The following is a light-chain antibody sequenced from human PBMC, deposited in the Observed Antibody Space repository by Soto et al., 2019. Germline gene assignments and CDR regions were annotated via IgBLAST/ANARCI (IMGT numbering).Light chain of an antibody. CDR3: QQYYSYPPT. Sequence: IQMTQSPSSFSASTGDRVTITCRASQGISSYLAWYQQKPGKAPKLLIYAASTLQSGVPSRFSGSGSGTDFTLTISCLQSEDFATYYCQQYYSYPPTFGQGTKLEIK. CDR2: AAS. CDR1: QGISSY. J-gene: IGKJ2*01. V-gene: IGKV1-8*01.